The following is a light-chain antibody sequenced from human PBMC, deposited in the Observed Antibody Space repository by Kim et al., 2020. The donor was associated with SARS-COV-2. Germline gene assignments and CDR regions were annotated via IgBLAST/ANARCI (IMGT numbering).Light chain of an antibody. CDR3: QHDNSYSRT. J-gene: IGKJ1*01. CDR2: KAS. CDR1: QSSSTL. Sequence: DIQMTQSPSTLSASLGDRVTITCRASQSSSTLVAWYQQKPGKAPKLLIYKASTLESGVPSRFSGSGSGTEFTLTISSLQPDDLATYCCQHDNSYSRTFGQGTKVDIK. V-gene: IGKV1-5*03.